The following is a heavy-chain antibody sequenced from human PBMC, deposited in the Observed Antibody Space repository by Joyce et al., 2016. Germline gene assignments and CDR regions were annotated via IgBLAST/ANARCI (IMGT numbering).Heavy chain of an antibody. V-gene: IGHV3-11*01. J-gene: IGHJ4*02. D-gene: IGHD3-22*01. CDR3: VREQDYYDTSGYRFDN. Sequence: QVQLVESGGGLVKPGGSLRLSCAASGFTFSDYYMSWIRQAPGKGLEWMSNIRGSGKTVNYADPVKGRFTISRDNAKKTLFLQMNSLRAEDTAVYYCVREQDYYDTSGYRFDNWGQGTPVTVAS. CDR2: IRGSGKTV. CDR1: GFTFSDYY.